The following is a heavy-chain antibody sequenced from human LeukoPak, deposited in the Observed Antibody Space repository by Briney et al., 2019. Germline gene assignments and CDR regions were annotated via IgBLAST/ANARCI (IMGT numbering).Heavy chain of an antibody. D-gene: IGHD4/OR15-4a*01. J-gene: IGHJ5*02. V-gene: IGHV4-31*03. Sequence: PSETLSLTCTVSGGSISSAGYYWSWIRQRPRTGPEWIGYIYFTGSTYYNPSLKSRLAISIDTSKNHFSLRLNSVTAADTAVYYCARRVRNWFDPWGQGTLVTVSS. CDR3: ARRVRNWFDP. CDR1: GGSISSAGYY. CDR2: IYFTGST.